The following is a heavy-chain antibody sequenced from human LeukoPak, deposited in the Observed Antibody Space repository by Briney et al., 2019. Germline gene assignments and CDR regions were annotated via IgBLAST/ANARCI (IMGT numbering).Heavy chain of an antibody. V-gene: IGHV1-69*13. D-gene: IGHD3-22*01. Sequence: SVKVSCKASGGTFSSYAISWVRQAPGQGLEWMGGIIPIFGTTNYAQKFQGRVTITADESTSTAYMELSSLRSEDTAVYYCARDWNSSGYPSAWFDPWGQGTLVTVFS. CDR2: IIPIFGTT. CDR1: GGTFSSYA. CDR3: ARDWNSSGYPSAWFDP. J-gene: IGHJ5*02.